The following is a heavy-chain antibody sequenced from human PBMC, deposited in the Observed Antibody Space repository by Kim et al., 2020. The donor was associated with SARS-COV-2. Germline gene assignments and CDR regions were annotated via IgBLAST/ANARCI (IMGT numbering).Heavy chain of an antibody. Sequence: SETLSLTCAVSGGSISSNNWWSWVRQPPGKGLEWIGEIYHSGSTNYNPSLKSRVTISVDRSKNQFSLKLSSVTAADTAVYYCAREQPYDYVWGSYRQYYFDYWGQGTLVTVSS. CDR2: IYHSGST. D-gene: IGHD3-16*02. J-gene: IGHJ4*02. V-gene: IGHV4-4*02. CDR3: AREQPYDYVWGSYRQYYFDY. CDR1: GGSISSNNW.